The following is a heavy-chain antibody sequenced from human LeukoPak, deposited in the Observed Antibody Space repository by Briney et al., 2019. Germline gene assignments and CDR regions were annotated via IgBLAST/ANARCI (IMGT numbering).Heavy chain of an antibody. J-gene: IGHJ5*02. CDR1: GGSINTYY. CDR2: IYSTGIT. V-gene: IGHV4-4*07. Sequence: PSETLSLTCTVSGGSINTYYWSWIRQPAGKGLEWIVRIYSTGITTYNPSLKGRVTMSVDTSKNQFSLKLSSVTAADTAVYYCARPQSGLGWFDPWGQGILVTVSS. CDR3: ARPQSGLGWFDP.